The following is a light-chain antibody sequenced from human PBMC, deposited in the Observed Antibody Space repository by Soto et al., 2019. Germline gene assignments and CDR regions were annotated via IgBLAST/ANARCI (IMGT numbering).Light chain of an antibody. CDR1: SSDVGGYNY. V-gene: IGLV2-14*01. CDR2: DVS. CDR3: SSYTRSGYV. J-gene: IGLJ1*01. Sequence: QSVLTQPASVSGSPGQSITISCTGTSSDVGGYNYVSWYQQHPGKAPKLLIYDVSNRPSEVSNRLSGSKSGNTASLNISGIQAEEEADYYCSSYTRSGYVFGTGTQLTVL.